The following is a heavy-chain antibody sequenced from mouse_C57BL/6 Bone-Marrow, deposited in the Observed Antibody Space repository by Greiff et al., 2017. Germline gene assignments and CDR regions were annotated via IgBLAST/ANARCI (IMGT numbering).Heavy chain of an antibody. V-gene: IGHV1-59*01. Sequence: VQLQQPGAELVRPGTSVKLSCKASGYTFTSYWMHWVKQRPGQGLEWIGVIDPSDSYTNYNQKFKGKATLTVDTSSSTAYMQLSSLTSEDSAVYYCARWDTTVVAPRVLNDWGQGTTLTVSS. CDR3: ARWDTTVVAPRVLND. CDR1: GYTFTSYW. CDR2: IDPSDSYT. J-gene: IGHJ2*01. D-gene: IGHD1-1*01.